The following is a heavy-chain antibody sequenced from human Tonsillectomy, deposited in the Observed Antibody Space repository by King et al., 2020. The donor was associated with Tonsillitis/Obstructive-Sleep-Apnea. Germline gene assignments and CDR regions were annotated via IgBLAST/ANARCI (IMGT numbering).Heavy chain of an antibody. CDR3: ERGAYQYCSSTSCYPGWFDP. CDR1: GGSISSYY. CDR2: IYYSGST. Sequence: QLQESGPGLVKPSETLSLTCTVSGGSISSYYWSWIRQPPGKGLEWIGYIYYSGSTNYNPSLKSRVTISVDTSKNQFSLKLRSMTAADTAVYYCERGAYQYCSSTSCYPGWFDPWGQGTLVTVSS. V-gene: IGHV4-59*01. J-gene: IGHJ5*02. D-gene: IGHD2-2*01.